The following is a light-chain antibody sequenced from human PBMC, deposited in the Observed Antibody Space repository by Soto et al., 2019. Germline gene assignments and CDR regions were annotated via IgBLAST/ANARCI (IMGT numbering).Light chain of an antibody. Sequence: DIVLTQSPGTLSLSPGERATLSCRASQTVSSSFLAWYQQKPGQAPRLLIYGASTRATDIPDRFSGSGSGTDFTLTISSLEPEDLAVYYCQQYDRSAWTFGQGTKVEVK. CDR1: QTVSSSF. CDR2: GAS. CDR3: QQYDRSAWT. J-gene: IGKJ1*01. V-gene: IGKV3-20*01.